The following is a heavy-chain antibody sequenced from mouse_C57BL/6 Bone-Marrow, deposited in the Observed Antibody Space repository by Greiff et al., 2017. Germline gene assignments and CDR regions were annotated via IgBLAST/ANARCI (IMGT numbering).Heavy chain of an antibody. CDR3: ARGLLYWYFDV. V-gene: IGHV3-1*01. Sequence: EVQLQESGPGMVKPSQSLSLTCTVTSYSITSGYDWHWIRHFPGNKLEWMGYISYSGSTNYNPSLKSRISITHDTSKNHFFLKLNSVTTEDTATYYCARGLLYWYFDVWGTGTTVTVSS. CDR2: ISYSGST. J-gene: IGHJ1*03. CDR1: SYSITSGYD.